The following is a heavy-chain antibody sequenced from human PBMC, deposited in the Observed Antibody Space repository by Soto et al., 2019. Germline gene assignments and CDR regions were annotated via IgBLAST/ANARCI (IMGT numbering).Heavy chain of an antibody. CDR3: ATGIIAVAGTGYYYYGVDV. CDR1: GYTLTELS. J-gene: IGHJ6*02. V-gene: IGHV1-24*01. Sequence: ASVKVSCKVSGYTLTELSMHWVRQAPGKGLEWMGGFDPEDGETIYAQKFQGRVTMTEDTSTDTAYMELSSLRSEDTAVYYCATGIIAVAGTGYYYYGVDVWGQGTTVTVSS. D-gene: IGHD6-19*01. CDR2: FDPEDGET.